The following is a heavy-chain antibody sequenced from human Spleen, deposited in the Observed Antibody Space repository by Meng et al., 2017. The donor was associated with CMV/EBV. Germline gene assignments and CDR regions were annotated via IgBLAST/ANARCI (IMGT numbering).Heavy chain of an antibody. CDR2: IYYSGST. Sequence: FLWRWIRPPPGNGLEWIGYIYYSGSTNYNPSLKSRVTISVDTSKNQFSLKLSSVTAADTAVYYCARGGGYCSSTSCHHHWYFDRWGRGTLVTVSS. CDR1: FL. CDR3: ARGGGYCSSTSCHHHWYFDR. V-gene: IGHV4-59*01. D-gene: IGHD2-2*01. J-gene: IGHJ2*01.